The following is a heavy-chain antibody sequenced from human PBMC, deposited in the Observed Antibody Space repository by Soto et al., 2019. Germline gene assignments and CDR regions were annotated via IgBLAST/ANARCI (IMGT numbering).Heavy chain of an antibody. V-gene: IGHV3-23*01. CDR1: GFTFSSYA. CDR3: GKPNWNDVPAYDY. Sequence: GGSLRLSCAASGFTFSSYAMSWVRQAPGKGLEWVSAISGSGGSTYYADSVKGRFTFSRDNSKNTLYLQMNSLRAEDTAVYYWGKPNWNDVPAYDYWGQGTLVTVSS. J-gene: IGHJ4*02. CDR2: ISGSGGST. D-gene: IGHD1-1*01.